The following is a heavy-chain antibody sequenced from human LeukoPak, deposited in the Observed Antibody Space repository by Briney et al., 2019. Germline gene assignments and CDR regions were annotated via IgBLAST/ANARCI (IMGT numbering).Heavy chain of an antibody. CDR2: IWYDGNK. CDR1: GFTFSSYG. V-gene: IGHV3-33*06. J-gene: IGHJ3*02. Sequence: GRSLRLSCAASGFTFSSYGMHWVRQAPGKGLEWVAIIWYDGNKYYADSVKGRFTISRDSSKNTLYLQINSLRAEDTAMYYCAKEISLNDAFDIWGQGTMVTVSS. D-gene: IGHD2-15*01. CDR3: AKEISLNDAFDI.